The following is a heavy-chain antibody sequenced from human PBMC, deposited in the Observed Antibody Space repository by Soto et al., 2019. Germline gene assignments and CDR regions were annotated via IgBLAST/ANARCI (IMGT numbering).Heavy chain of an antibody. CDR1: GFTVSSHA. V-gene: IGHV3-23*01. Sequence: GGSLRLSCEGSGFTVSSHAMTLIRQAPGKGPEWVSTVTADGGTYYADSVKGRFTISRDNSKNTLYLQMNSLRAEDTAVYYCAKGLLGAFDIWGQGTMVTVSS. CDR3: AKGLLGAFDI. CDR2: VTADGGT. J-gene: IGHJ3*02. D-gene: IGHD1-26*01.